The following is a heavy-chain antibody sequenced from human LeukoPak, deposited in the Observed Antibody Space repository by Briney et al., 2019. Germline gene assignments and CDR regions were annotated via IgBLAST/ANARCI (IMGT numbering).Heavy chain of an antibody. CDR3: ARAMDIVVVVAATPPAFDI. V-gene: IGHV4-34*01. Sequence: SETLSLTCAVYGGSFSGYYWSWIRQPPGMGLEWIGEINHSGSTNYNPSLKSRVTISVDTSKNQFSLKLSSVTAADTAVYYCARAMDIVVVVAATPPAFDIWGQGTMVTVSS. D-gene: IGHD2-15*01. J-gene: IGHJ3*02. CDR2: INHSGST. CDR1: GGSFSGYY.